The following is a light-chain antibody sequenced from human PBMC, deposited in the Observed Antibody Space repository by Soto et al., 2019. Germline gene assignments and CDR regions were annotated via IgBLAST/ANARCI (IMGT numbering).Light chain of an antibody. Sequence: QSVVTQPPSGAGAPGQRIAMSCSGSSSSIGTNAVTLYQHLPGKAPKVVIHYDILLPSGVSDRLSGSRSGTSASLAISRVQSKDEADYYCAAWDDRLNAYVFGTGTKVTLL. CDR2: YDI. CDR3: AAWDDRLNAYV. J-gene: IGLJ1*01. CDR1: SSSIGTNA. V-gene: IGLV1-36*01.